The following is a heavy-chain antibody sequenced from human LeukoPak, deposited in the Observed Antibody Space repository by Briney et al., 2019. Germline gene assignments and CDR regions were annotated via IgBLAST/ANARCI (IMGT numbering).Heavy chain of an antibody. CDR3: ARLPYGDSGY. Sequence: ASVKVSCKASGGTFISYAISWVRQAPGQGLEWMGRIIPILGIANYAQKFQGRVTITAYKSTSTAYMELSSLRSEDTAVYYCARLPYGDSGYWGQGTLVTVSS. CDR1: GGTFISYA. V-gene: IGHV1-69*04. J-gene: IGHJ4*02. CDR2: IIPILGIA. D-gene: IGHD4-17*01.